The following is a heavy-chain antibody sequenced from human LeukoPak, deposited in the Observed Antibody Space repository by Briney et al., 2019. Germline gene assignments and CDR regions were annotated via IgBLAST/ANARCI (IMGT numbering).Heavy chain of an antibody. CDR1: GFAMSSNY. CDR2: IYIVGNT. Sequence: GSLRLSRAASGFAMSSNYMSWVRQAPGKGLEWVSVIYIVGNTYYADSVKGRFTISRDNSKNTLYLQMNSLRADDTAVYYCARGTVTAPDFWGQGTLVTVSS. V-gene: IGHV3-53*01. CDR3: ARGTVTAPDF. D-gene: IGHD4-17*01. J-gene: IGHJ4*02.